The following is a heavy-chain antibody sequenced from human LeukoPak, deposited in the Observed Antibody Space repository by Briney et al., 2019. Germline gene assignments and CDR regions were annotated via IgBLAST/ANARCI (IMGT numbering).Heavy chain of an antibody. CDR2: INWNGGST. D-gene: IGHD3-22*01. CDR1: GFTFSRYW. J-gene: IGHJ3*02. CDR3: ARDHHRRLYDSQARDTFDI. V-gene: IGHV3-20*04. Sequence: GGSLRLSCAASGFTFSRYWMSWVRQAPGKGLEWVSGINWNGGSTGYADSVKGRFTISRDNAKNSLYLQMNSLRAEDTALYYCARDHHRRLYDSQARDTFDIWGQGTMVTVSS.